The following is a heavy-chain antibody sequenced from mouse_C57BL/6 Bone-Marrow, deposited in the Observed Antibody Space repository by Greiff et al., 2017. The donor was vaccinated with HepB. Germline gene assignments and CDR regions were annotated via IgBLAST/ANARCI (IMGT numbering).Heavy chain of an antibody. CDR2: ISYDGSN. CDR1: GYSITSGYY. D-gene: IGHD2-4*01. V-gene: IGHV3-6*01. Sequence: VQLQQSGPGLVKPSQSLSLTCSVTGYSITSGYYWNWIRQFPGNKLEWMGYISYDGSNNYNPSLKNRNSITRDTSKNQFFLKLNSVTTEDTATCYCAIGGDYGGSAWFAYWGQGTLVTVSA. J-gene: IGHJ3*01. CDR3: AIGGDYGGSAWFAY.